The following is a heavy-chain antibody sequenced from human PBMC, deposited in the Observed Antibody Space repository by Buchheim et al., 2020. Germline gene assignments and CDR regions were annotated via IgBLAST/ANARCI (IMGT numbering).Heavy chain of an antibody. Sequence: QLQLQESGPGLVKPSETLSLTCTVSGGSISSSSYYWGWIRQPPGKGLEWIGSIYYSGSTYYNPSLKIRVTISVYTSKNQFSLKLSSVTAADTAVYYCAGGLWFGELFTRSAGMDVWGQGTT. CDR2: IYYSGST. J-gene: IGHJ6*02. D-gene: IGHD3-10*01. V-gene: IGHV4-39*07. CDR3: AGGLWFGELFTRSAGMDV. CDR1: GGSISSSSYY.